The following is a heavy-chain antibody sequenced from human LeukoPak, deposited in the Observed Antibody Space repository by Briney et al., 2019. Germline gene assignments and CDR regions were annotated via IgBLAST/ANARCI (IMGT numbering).Heavy chain of an antibody. CDR3: XXXXSAWSSGWYYFDY. CDR2: IRYDGSNK. J-gene: IGHJ4*02. Sequence: GGSLRLSCAASGFTFSSYGMHWVRQAPGKGLEWVAFIRYDGSNKYYADSVKGRFTISRDNSKNTLYLQMNSLRDEDTAVYYCXXXXSAWSSGWYYFDYWGQGTLVTVSS. CDR1: GFTFSSYG. D-gene: IGHD6-19*01. V-gene: IGHV3-30*02.